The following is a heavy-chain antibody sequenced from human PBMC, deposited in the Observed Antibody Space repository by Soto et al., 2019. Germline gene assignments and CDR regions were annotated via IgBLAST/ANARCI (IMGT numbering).Heavy chain of an antibody. CDR2: IPYDGNNI. CDR1: GFTFSTYG. CDR3: ARDLGRHDY. Sequence: GGSLRLSCVAPGFTFSTYGMHWVRQAPGKGLEWVAVIPYDGNNIYYGDSVKGRFTISRDDSKNTLYLQMNSLRVEDTAVYYCARDLGRHDYWGQGTLVTVSS. V-gene: IGHV3-33*05. D-gene: IGHD7-27*01. J-gene: IGHJ4*02.